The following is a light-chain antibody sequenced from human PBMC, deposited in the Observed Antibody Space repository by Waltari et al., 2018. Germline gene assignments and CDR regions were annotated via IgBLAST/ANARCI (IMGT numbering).Light chain of an antibody. Sequence: IVLTQSPDTLSLSPGERATLSCRASQSVTSISLAWYQQKPGQAPRLLIYSTSSRATDFSDRFSGSGSGTDSTLTINRLEPEDSAVYHCQQYDGSAVTFGGGTRVEIK. V-gene: IGKV3-20*01. CDR1: QSVTSIS. J-gene: IGKJ4*01. CDR2: STS. CDR3: QQYDGSAVT.